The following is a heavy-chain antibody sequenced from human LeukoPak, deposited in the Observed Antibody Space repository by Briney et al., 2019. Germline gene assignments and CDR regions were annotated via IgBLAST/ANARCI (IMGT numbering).Heavy chain of an antibody. CDR1: GFTFSDYY. V-gene: IGHV3-7*03. CDR3: ARETLGVTAFDI. D-gene: IGHD2-21*02. J-gene: IGHJ3*02. CDR2: IKQDGSEK. Sequence: PGGSLRLSCAASGFTFSDYYMSWIRQAPGKGLEWVANIKQDGSEKYYVDSVKGRFTISRDNTKNSLYLQMNSLRAEDTAVYYCARETLGVTAFDIWGQGTMVTVSS.